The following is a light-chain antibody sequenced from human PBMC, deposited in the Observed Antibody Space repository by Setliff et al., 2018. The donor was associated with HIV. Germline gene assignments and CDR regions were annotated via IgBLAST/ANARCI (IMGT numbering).Light chain of an antibody. J-gene: IGLJ2*01. V-gene: IGLV6-57*01. CDR3: QSYDTKTLVVI. CDR1: SGGIGSSY. Sequence: NFMLTQHHSVSESPGKTVTISCTRSSGGIGSSYVQWYQQRPGSPPTTVIYENNKRPSGVSDRFSGSVDTSSNSASLSIPGLQSEDEADYYCQSYDTKTLVVIFGGGTKVTVL. CDR2: ENN.